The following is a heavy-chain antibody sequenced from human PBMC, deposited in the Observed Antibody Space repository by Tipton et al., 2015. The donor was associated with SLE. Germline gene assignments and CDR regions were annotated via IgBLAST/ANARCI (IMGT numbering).Heavy chain of an antibody. CDR3: ARDRVVGAEGGGYYLDY. CDR1: GGSFSGYY. V-gene: IGHV4-34*01. Sequence: GLVKPSETLSLTCGVYGGSFSGYYWSWVRQPPGKGLEWIGEINHSGTTNYNPSLKSRVTISVDTSKNQFSLKLSSVTAADTAVYYCARDRVVGAEGGGYYLDYWGQGTLVTVSS. D-gene: IGHD1-26*01. CDR2: INHSGTT. J-gene: IGHJ4*02.